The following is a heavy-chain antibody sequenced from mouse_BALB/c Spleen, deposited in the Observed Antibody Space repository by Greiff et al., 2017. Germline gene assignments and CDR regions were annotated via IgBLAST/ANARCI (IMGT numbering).Heavy chain of an antibody. J-gene: IGHJ3*01. CDR1: GYTFTSYW. CDR3: ARAGDEAWFAY. V-gene: IGHV1-87*01. Sequence: QVQLQQSGAELARPGASVKLSCKASGYTFTSYWMQWVKQRPGQGLEWIGAIYPGDGDTRYTQKFKGKATLTADKSSSTAYMQLSSLASEDSAVYYCARAGDEAWFAYWGQGTLVTVSA. CDR2: IYPGDGDT. D-gene: IGHD3-1*01.